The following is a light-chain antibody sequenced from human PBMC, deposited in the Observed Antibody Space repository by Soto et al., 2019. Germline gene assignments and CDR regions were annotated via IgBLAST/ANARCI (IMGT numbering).Light chain of an antibody. CDR1: ESLLHVSGYNY. CDR3: MQGLHCLQYT. CDR2: LGS. V-gene: IGKV2-28*01. J-gene: IGKJ3*01. Sequence: DIVMTQSPLSLPVTPGEPASISCRSSESLLHVSGYNYLDWYLQKPGQSPQLLIYLGSYRASGVPDRFSGSGSGTDFTLEISRVEAEDVGIYYCMQGLHCLQYTFGPGTRVDVK.